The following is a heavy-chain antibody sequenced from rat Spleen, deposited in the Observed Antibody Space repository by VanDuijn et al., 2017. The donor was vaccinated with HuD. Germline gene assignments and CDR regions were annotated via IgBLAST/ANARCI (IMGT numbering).Heavy chain of an antibody. J-gene: IGHJ2*01. CDR2: ISSGGST. D-gene: IGHD1-10*01. Sequence: QVQLKESGPGLVQPSQTLSLTCTVSGFSLTSNGVSWVRQPPGKGLEWIAAISSGGSTYYNSALKSRLSISRDTSKSQVFLKMNSLQTEDTAIYFCTSYTYWGQGVMVTVSS. V-gene: IGHV2S12*01. CDR1: GFSLTSNG. CDR3: TSYTY.